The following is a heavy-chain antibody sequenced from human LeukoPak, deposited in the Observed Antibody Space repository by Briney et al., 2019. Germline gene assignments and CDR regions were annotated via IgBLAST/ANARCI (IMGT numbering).Heavy chain of an antibody. CDR2: TYYRSKWYY. CDR1: GDSVSSISVA. D-gene: IGHD5-12*01. CDR3: SVARSEYHYGMDV. Sequence: SQTLSLTCAISGDSVSSISVAWNWIRQSPSRGLEWLGRTYYRSKWYYEYAVSVKSRINISPDTFKNQFSLQLTSVTPEDTAVYYCSVARSEYHYGMDVWGQGTTVTVSS. V-gene: IGHV6-1*01. J-gene: IGHJ6*02.